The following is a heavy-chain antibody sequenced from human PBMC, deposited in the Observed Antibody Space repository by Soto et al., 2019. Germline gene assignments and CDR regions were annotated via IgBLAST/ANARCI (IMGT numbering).Heavy chain of an antibody. CDR1: GFTFDDYA. CDR3: AKDAGVVVPAASYYYYYGMDF. CDR2: ISWNSGSI. Sequence: GGSLRLSCAASGFTFDDYAMHWVRQAPGKGLEWVSGISWNSGSIGYADSVKGRFTISRDNAKNSLYLQMNSLRAEDTALYYWAKDAGVVVPAASYYYYYGMDFWGQGTTVTVSS. V-gene: IGHV3-9*01. D-gene: IGHD2-2*01. J-gene: IGHJ6*02.